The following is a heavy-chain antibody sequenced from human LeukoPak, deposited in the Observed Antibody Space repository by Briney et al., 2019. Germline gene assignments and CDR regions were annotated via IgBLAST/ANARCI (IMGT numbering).Heavy chain of an antibody. CDR3: ARDQITIFGVVLDAFDI. V-gene: IGHV1-18*01. J-gene: IGHJ3*02. Sequence: SSGKVSCKASGYTFTSYGISWVRQAPGQGLEWMGWISAYNGNTNYAQKLQGRVTMTTDTSTSTAYMELRSLRSDDTAVYYCARDQITIFGVVLDAFDIWGQGTMVTVSS. CDR2: ISAYNGNT. CDR1: GYTFTSYG. D-gene: IGHD3-3*01.